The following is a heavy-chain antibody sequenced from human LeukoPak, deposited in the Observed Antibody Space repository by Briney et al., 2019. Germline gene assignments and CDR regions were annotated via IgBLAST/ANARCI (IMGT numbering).Heavy chain of an antibody. D-gene: IGHD6-6*01. J-gene: IGHJ4*02. CDR3: ARVGGIAARRNYFDY. V-gene: IGHV1-46*01. CDR2: INPSGGST. Sequence: ASVKVSCKASGYTFTSYYMHWVRQAPGQGLEWMGIINPSGGSTSYAQKSQGRVTMTRDTSTSTVYMELSSLRSEDTAVYYCARVGGIAARRNYFDYWGQGTLVTVSS. CDR1: GYTFTSYY.